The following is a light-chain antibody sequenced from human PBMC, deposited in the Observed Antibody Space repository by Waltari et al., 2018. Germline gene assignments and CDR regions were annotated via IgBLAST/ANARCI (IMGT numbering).Light chain of an antibody. CDR2: DVT. CDR3: TSYTSTNTVI. Sequence: QSALTQPASVPGSPGQSITISCTGTNNDIGGYNYVSWYQQHPGKAHKLMIYDVTKWPAGVSNRCAGAKAGNTASLTISGLQAEDEAHYYCTSYTSTNTVIFGGGTKVTVL. V-gene: IGLV2-14*03. CDR1: NNDIGGYNY. J-gene: IGLJ2*01.